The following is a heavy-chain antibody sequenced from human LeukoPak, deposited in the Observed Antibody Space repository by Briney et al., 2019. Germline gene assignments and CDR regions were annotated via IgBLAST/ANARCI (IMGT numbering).Heavy chain of an antibody. Sequence: ASVKVSCKASGYTFTSYGISWVRQAPGQGLEWMGRINPNSGGTNYAQKFQGRVTMTRDTSISTAYMELSRLRSDDTAVYYCARSSRSYYLPGYWGQGTLVTVSS. CDR1: GYTFTSYG. V-gene: IGHV1-2*06. D-gene: IGHD3-10*01. CDR2: INPNSGGT. CDR3: ARSSRSYYLPGY. J-gene: IGHJ4*02.